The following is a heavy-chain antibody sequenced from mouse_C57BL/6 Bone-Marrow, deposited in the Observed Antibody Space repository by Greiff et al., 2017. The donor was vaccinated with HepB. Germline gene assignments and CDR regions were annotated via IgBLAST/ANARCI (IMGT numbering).Heavy chain of an antibody. CDR2: IDPSDSYT. CDR1: GYTFTSYW. CDR3: ARRGPQRKIKFITTVVGFDY. Sequence: VQLQQPGAELVKPGASVKLSCKASGYTFTSYWMQWVKQRPGQGLEWIGEIDPSDSYTNYNQKFKGKATLTVDTSSSTAYMQLSSLTSEYSAFYYCARRGPQRKIKFITTVVGFDYWGQNTTLTVSS. V-gene: IGHV1-50*01. J-gene: IGHJ2*01. D-gene: IGHD1-1*01.